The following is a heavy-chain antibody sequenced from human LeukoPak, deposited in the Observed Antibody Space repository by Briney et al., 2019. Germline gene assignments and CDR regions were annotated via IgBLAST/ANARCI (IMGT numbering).Heavy chain of an antibody. CDR1: GFTFGNYA. V-gene: IGHV3-49*04. CDR3: TRPSSSWTQIFDY. D-gene: IGHD6-13*01. CDR2: IRSKAYGGTS. J-gene: IGHJ4*02. Sequence: GGSLRLSCTASGFTFGNYAMSWVRQAPGKGLERVGFIRSKAYGGTSEYAASVKGRITILRADYKRIAYLQMNSLKTEDTAVYYCTRPSSSWTQIFDYWGQGTLVTVSS.